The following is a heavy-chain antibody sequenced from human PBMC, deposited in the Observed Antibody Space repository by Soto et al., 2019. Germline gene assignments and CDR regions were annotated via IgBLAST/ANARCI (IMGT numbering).Heavy chain of an antibody. CDR2: INHSGST. Sequence: QVQLKQWGAGLLKPSETLSLTCAVYGGSFTGHYWSWIHQSPGKGLEWIAEINHSGSTNYNPSLKSRVTISVDTSKNQFSLRLSSVTAADTAVYYCAREVTSSTWYVDSWGQGTLVTVSS. D-gene: IGHD6-13*01. J-gene: IGHJ4*02. CDR3: AREVTSSTWYVDS. CDR1: GGSFTGHY. V-gene: IGHV4-34*01.